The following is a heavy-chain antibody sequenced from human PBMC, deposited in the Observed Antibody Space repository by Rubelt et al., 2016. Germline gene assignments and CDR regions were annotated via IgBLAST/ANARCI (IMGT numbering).Heavy chain of an antibody. D-gene: IGHD6-6*01. CDR1: GLTFSIYA. Sequence: GGSLRLSCAASGLTFSIYAMNWVRQAPGKGLEWVSVVSGSGGITYYADSVKGRCTISRDNSKNTLYLQMNSLRAEDTAVYYCAKGRWDYSGSLDPYDYWGQGTRVTVSS. V-gene: IGHV3-23*01. J-gene: IGHJ4*02. CDR2: VSGSGGIT. CDR3: AKGRWDYSGSLDPYDY.